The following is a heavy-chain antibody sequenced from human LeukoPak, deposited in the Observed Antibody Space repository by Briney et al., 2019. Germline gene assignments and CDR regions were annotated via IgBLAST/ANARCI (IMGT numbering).Heavy chain of an antibody. D-gene: IGHD2-15*01. CDR1: GGSVSSSSSY. Sequence: SETLSLTCTVSGGSVSSSSSYWAWIRQPAGKGLEWIGHIYAPGSSNYSPSFKSRVTMSIDMSNNQFSLRLNSVTAADTAMYYCARDLEDFDSPANDYWGQGTHVIVSP. V-gene: IGHV4-61*10. CDR3: ARDLEDFDSPANDY. J-gene: IGHJ4*02. CDR2: IYAPGSS.